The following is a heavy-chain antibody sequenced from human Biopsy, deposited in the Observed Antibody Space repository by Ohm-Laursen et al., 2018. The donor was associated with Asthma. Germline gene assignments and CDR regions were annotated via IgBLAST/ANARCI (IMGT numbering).Heavy chain of an antibody. CDR2: ISVYNGNT. D-gene: IGHD3-10*01. CDR3: ARAVDYSHYYGIDV. V-gene: IGHV1-18*01. J-gene: IGHJ6*02. CDR1: GYTFNSAG. Sequence: ASVKVSCKTSGYTFNSAGITWVRQAPEQGLEWMGWISVYNGNTKVAQKLQDRVTMITDTSTGTAYMELRSLRSDDTAVYFCARAVDYSHYYGIDVWGQGTTVTVS.